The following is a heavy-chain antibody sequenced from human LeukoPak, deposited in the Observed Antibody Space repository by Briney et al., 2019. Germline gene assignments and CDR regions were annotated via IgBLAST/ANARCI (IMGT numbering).Heavy chain of an antibody. Sequence: GGSLRLSCAASGFTFSTYAMTWVRQAPGKGLEWVSLISGTGGSTYYADSVKGRFTISRDNSKNAVYLQMNSLRAEDTAVYYCARGPSGYHNTGGQGTLVTVSS. V-gene: IGHV3-23*01. CDR3: ARGPSGYHNT. J-gene: IGHJ4*02. CDR2: ISGTGGST. CDR1: GFTFSTYA. D-gene: IGHD5-12*01.